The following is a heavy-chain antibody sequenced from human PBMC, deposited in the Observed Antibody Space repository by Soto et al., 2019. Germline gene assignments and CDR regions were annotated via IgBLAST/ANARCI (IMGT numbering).Heavy chain of an antibody. Sequence: SETLSLTCAVSGGSISSGGYSWSWIRRPPGKGLEWIGYIYQSGSTYYNPSLKSRVTISVDRSRNQFSLKLSSVTAADTAVYFCATQSYSNSGAYYYCAMDVWGQGTTVTVSS. CDR3: ATQSYSNSGAYYYCAMDV. D-gene: IGHD4-4*01. CDR2: IYQSGST. V-gene: IGHV4-30-2*01. CDR1: GGSISSGGYS. J-gene: IGHJ6*02.